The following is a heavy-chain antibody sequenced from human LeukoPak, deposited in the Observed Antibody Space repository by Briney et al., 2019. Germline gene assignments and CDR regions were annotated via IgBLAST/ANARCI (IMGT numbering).Heavy chain of an antibody. Sequence: GGSLRLSCAASGFTFRSHGMHWVRQAPGKGLEWVTFIGYDGSKKYFADSVKGRFTISRDNSKNTLYLEMNSLRAEDTAVYYCAKKQEWELLQYYYYYMDVWGKGTTVTVSS. CDR1: GFTFRSHG. V-gene: IGHV3-30*02. CDR2: IGYDGSKK. D-gene: IGHD1-26*01. CDR3: AKKQEWELLQYYYYYMDV. J-gene: IGHJ6*03.